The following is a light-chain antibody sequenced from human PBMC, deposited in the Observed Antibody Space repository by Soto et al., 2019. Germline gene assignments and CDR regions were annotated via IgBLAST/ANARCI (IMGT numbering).Light chain of an antibody. CDR2: TAS. J-gene: IGKJ5*01. Sequence: DIQLTQSPSSLSACVGDRVALACRANQSINNNLNRYQQKPGSPPKHLIYTASTVQSGVPSRLSGSGSGTDFTLTITTLQPEDFATYDCQQSYTTPGTFGPGTRLEIK. CDR3: QQSYTTPGT. CDR1: QSINNN. V-gene: IGKV1-39*01.